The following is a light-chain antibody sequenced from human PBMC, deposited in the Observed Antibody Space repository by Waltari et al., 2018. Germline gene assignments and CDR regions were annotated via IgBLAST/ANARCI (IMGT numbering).Light chain of an antibody. CDR1: NIGGRS. CDR3: HVWDGKTVM. J-gene: IGLJ3*02. V-gene: IGLV3-21*02. CDR2: LDS. Sequence: SSVLTQAPSVSVAPGQTATVTCGGDNIGGRSDHWYPQRPGRAPVLVVYLDSDRPSGIPDRFSGSKSGNAATLTISRVEAGDEADYYCHVWDGKTVMFGGGTKLTVL.